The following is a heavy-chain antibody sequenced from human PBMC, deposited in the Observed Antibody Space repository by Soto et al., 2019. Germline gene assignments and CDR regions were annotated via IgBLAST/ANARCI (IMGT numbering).Heavy chain of an antibody. CDR2: INRDGSST. V-gene: IGHV3-74*01. Sequence: GGSLRLSCAASGFSFISHWMHWIRQAPEKGLVWVSHINRDGSSTAYADSVKGRFTISRDNAKNTLYLQMDSLRADDTAVYYCAKTPISYCSSTSCYRYFDYWGRGTLVTVSS. D-gene: IGHD2-2*01. J-gene: IGHJ4*02. CDR3: AKTPISYCSSTSCYRYFDY. CDR1: GFSFISHW.